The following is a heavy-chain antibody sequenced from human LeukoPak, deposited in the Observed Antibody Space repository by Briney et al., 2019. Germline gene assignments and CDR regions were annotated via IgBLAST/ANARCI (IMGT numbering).Heavy chain of an antibody. CDR3: VKGSERTVVVPAAIPFDY. D-gene: IGHD2-2*01. CDR2: ISSNGGST. J-gene: IGHJ4*02. CDR1: GFTFSSYA. Sequence: GGSLRLSCAAPGFTFSSYAMHWVRQAPGKGLEYVSAISSNGGSTYYADSVKGRFTISRDNSKNTLYLQLSSLRAEDTAVYYCVKGSERTVVVPAAIPFDYWGQGTLVTVSS. V-gene: IGHV3-64D*06.